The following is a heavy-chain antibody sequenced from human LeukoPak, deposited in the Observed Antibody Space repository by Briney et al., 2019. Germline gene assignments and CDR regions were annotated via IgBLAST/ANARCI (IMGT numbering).Heavy chain of an antibody. J-gene: IGHJ4*02. Sequence: PGGSLRLSCAASGFTFSSYWMSWVRQAPGKGLEWVSAISGSGGSTYYADSVKGRFTISRDNSKNTLYLQMNSLRAEDTAVYYCAKLGQLWLLSYFDYWGQGTLVTVSS. CDR1: GFTFSSYW. CDR2: ISGSGGST. D-gene: IGHD5-18*01. V-gene: IGHV3-23*01. CDR3: AKLGQLWLLSYFDY.